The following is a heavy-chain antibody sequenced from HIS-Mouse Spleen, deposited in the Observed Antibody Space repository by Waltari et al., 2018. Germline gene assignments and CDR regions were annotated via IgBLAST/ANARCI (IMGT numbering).Heavy chain of an antibody. D-gene: IGHD6-13*01. CDR2: IYYSGST. CDR3: AREIPYSSSWYDWYFDL. J-gene: IGHJ2*01. V-gene: IGHV4-39*07. CDR1: GGPISSCSSH. Sequence: QLQLQESGPGLVKPSETLSLTCPVSGGPISSCSSHWGWIRQPPGKGLEWIGSIYYSGSTYYNPSLKSRVTISVDTSKNQFSLKLSSVTAADTAVYYCAREIPYSSSWYDWYFDLWGRGTLVTVSS.